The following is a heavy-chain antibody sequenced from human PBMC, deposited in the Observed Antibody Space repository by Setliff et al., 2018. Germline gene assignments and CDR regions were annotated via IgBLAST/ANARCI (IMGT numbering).Heavy chain of an antibody. CDR1: GFIFTKYA. V-gene: IGHV3-23*01. CDR2: ISGRDSST. J-gene: IGHJ6*03. Sequence: LSLTCAASGFIFTKYAMSWVRLAPGKGLEWVSAISGRDSSTYYADSVKGRFTISRDNSKNTLYLQMNSLRAEDTAVYFCAKEGGGYSYDTSGYYYDYYYYYYMDVWGKGTTVTVSS. D-gene: IGHD3-22*01. CDR3: AKEGGGYSYDTSGYYYDYYYYYYMDV.